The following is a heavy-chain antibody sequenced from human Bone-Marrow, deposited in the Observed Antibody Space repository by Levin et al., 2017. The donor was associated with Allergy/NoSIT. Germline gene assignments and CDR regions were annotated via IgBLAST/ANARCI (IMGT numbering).Heavy chain of an antibody. Sequence: SETLSLTCAVYGGSFSGYYWSWIRQPPGKGLEWIGEINHSGSTNYNPSLKSRVTISVDTSKNQFSLKLSSVTAADTAVYYCACRGIAARPLSLDYWGQGTLVTVSS. V-gene: IGHV4-34*01. D-gene: IGHD6-6*01. CDR2: INHSGST. J-gene: IGHJ4*02. CDR1: GGSFSGYY. CDR3: ACRGIAARPLSLDY.